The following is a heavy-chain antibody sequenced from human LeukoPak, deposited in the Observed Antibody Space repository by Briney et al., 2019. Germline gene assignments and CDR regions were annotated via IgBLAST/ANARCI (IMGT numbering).Heavy chain of an antibody. J-gene: IGHJ4*02. V-gene: IGHV3-30*02. Sequence: GGSLRLSCAASGFTFSGCGMHWVRQAPGKGLEWVAFIWYDGRDIYYADSVKGQFTISRDNSKNTLYLQMNSLRAEDTAVYYCAKDPYSYGSYFDYWGQGTLVTVSS. D-gene: IGHD5-18*01. CDR1: GFTFSGCG. CDR2: IWYDGRDI. CDR3: AKDPYSYGSYFDY.